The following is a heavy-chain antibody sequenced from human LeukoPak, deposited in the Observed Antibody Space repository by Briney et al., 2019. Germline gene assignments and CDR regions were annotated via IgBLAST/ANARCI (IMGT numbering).Heavy chain of an antibody. CDR2: INPNSGGT. J-gene: IGHJ4*02. CDR3: ARAYAYSSSWYDFDY. Sequence: ASVKVSCKASGYTFTSYDINWVRQATGQGLEWMGWINPNSGGTNYAQKFQGWVTMTRDTSISTAYMELSRLRSDDTAVYYCARAYAYSSSWYDFDYWGQGTLVTVSS. D-gene: IGHD6-13*01. CDR1: GYTFTSYD. V-gene: IGHV1-2*04.